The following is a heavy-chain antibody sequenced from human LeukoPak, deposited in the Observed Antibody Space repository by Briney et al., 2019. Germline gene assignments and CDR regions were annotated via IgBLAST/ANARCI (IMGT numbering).Heavy chain of an antibody. J-gene: IGHJ6*03. D-gene: IGHD3-10*01. CDR1: GGSINSSYYY. CDR3: ARRGGIIRGVASYYYMDV. Sequence: SETLSLTCTASGGSINSSYYYWGWIRQPPGKGLEWIGSIYYSGSTYYNPSLKSRVTISVDTSQNQFSLKLSSVTAADTAAYYCARRGGIIRGVASYYYMDVWGKGTTVTISS. CDR2: IYYSGST. V-gene: IGHV4-39*01.